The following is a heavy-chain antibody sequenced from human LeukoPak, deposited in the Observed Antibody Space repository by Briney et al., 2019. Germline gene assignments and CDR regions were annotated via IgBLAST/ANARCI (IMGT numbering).Heavy chain of an antibody. D-gene: IGHD6-13*01. CDR3: AKGYSSSWYDYYYYMDV. V-gene: IGHV3-33*06. Sequence: GRSLRLSCAAAGFTFSSYGMHGGRQAPDKGLGRVAVIWDEGSNKYYADSVKGGFTISRDNSKNTLYRQMNSLRAEDTAVYYCAKGYSSSWYDYYYYMDVWGKGTTVTVSS. J-gene: IGHJ6*03. CDR2: IWDEGSNK. CDR1: GFTFSSYG.